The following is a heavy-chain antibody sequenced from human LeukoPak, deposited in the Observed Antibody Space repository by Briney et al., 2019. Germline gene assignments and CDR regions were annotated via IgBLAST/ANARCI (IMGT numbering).Heavy chain of an antibody. CDR1: GGSISSSY. V-gene: IGHV4-59*01. Sequence: SETLSLTCTVSGGSISSSYWSWIWQPPGKGLEWIGYIYYSGSSSYNPSLKSRVTISVDTSKNQFSLKLSSVTAADTAVYYCAKYSSGWPYWYFDLLGRGTLVTVSS. J-gene: IGHJ2*01. CDR3: AKYSSGWPYWYFDL. CDR2: IYYSGSS. D-gene: IGHD6-19*01.